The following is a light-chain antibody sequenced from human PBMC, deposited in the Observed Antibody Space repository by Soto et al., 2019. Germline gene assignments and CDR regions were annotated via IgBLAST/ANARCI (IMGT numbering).Light chain of an antibody. V-gene: IGKV3-20*01. CDR1: HSIPRSF. Sequence: EIVLTQSPGTLSLSPGERATLSCRASHSIPRSFLAWYQQRPGQAPRLLISGASSRATGIPDMFSGSGSGTDFTLAISRLEPEDFAVYYCQQYGSSPWTFGQGTKVEIK. CDR3: QQYGSSPWT. CDR2: GAS. J-gene: IGKJ1*01.